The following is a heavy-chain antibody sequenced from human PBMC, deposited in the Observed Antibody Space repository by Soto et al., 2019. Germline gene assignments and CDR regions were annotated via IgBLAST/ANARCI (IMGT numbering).Heavy chain of an antibody. CDR3: ARLSWEQGWGYYYYYGMDV. J-gene: IGHJ6*02. D-gene: IGHD1-26*01. Sequence: QVQLVQSGAEVKKPGASVKVSCKASGYTFTSYAMHWVRQAPGQRLEWMGWINAGNGNTKYSQKFQGRVTITRDTSASTAYMELSSLRSEDTAVYYCARLSWEQGWGYYYYYGMDVWGQGTTVTVSS. CDR2: INAGNGNT. CDR1: GYTFTSYA. V-gene: IGHV1-3*01.